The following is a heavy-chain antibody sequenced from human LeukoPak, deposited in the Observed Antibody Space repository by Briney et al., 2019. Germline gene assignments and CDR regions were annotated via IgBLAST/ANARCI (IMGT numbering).Heavy chain of an antibody. CDR2: SYYSGST. CDR3: ARLGSVAMPFDY. V-gene: IGHV4-59*08. CDR1: GGSMNNYY. D-gene: IGHD2-2*01. Sequence: SETLSLTCTVSGGSMNNYYWNWIRQPPGKGLEWIGYSYYSGSTNYNPSLRSRVNISVDTSKNQFSLNLTSVTAADTAVYYCARLGSVAMPFDYWGQGTLVTVSS. J-gene: IGHJ4*02.